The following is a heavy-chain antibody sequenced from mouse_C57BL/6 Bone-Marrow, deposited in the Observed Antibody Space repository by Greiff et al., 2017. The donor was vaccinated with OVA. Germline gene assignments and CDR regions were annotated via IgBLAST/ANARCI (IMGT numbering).Heavy chain of an antibody. CDR3: ASWVYSPL. Sequence: VQLQQSGAELVKPGASVKLSCTASGFTIKDYYMHWVKQRTEKGLEWIGRIDPEDGETKYDPKFQGKATITADTSSNTAYLQLSSLTSEDTAVYYCASWVYSPLWGQGTTLTVSS. CDR2: IDPEDGET. V-gene: IGHV14-2*01. D-gene: IGHD6-1*01. CDR1: GFTIKDYY. J-gene: IGHJ2*01.